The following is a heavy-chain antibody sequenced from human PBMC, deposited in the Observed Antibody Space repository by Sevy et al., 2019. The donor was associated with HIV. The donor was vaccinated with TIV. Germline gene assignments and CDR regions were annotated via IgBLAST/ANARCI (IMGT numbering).Heavy chain of an antibody. Sequence: SQTLSLTCAISGDSVSSNKTSWNWIRQSPSRGLEWLGRTYYRSKWYTDYAESVQGRIIINPETSKNQISRQLNSVTPEDTAVYFCSRDRYSHASRGYHYYYMDVWGKGTTVTVSS. CDR2: TYYRSKWYT. J-gene: IGHJ6*03. V-gene: IGHV6-1*01. D-gene: IGHD3-22*01. CDR1: GDSVSSNKTS. CDR3: SRDRYSHASRGYHYYYMDV.